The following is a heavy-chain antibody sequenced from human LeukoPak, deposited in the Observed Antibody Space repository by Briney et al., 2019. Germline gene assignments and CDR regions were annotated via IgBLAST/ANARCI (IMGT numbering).Heavy chain of an antibody. D-gene: IGHD2-15*01. CDR1: GGSFSGYY. V-gene: IGHV4-31*11. CDR2: IYYSGST. J-gene: IGHJ5*02. CDR3: ARDRGYCSGGSCYRSGFDP. Sequence: SETLSLTCAVYGGSFSGYYWSWIRQHPGKGLEWIGYIYYSGSTYYNPSLKSRVTISVDTSKNQFSLRLSSVTAADTAVYYCARDRGYCSGGSCYRSGFDPWGQGTLVTVSS.